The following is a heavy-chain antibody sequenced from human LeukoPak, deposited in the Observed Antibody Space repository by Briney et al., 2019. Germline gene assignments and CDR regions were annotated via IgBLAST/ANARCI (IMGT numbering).Heavy chain of an antibody. V-gene: IGHV3-7*01. CDR2: IQEDGREK. CDR3: ARARGYGDYTLSGPLGY. J-gene: IGHJ4*03. Sequence: PGGSLRLSCTAAGFTFNKYFMTWVRQAPGGGLEWVAHIQEDGREKHILDALKSRFTVSRDNVKNSLYLQMNSLRVEDTAVYYCARARGYGDYTLSGPLGYWGRGTLVTVSS. CDR1: GFTFNKYF. D-gene: IGHD4-17*01.